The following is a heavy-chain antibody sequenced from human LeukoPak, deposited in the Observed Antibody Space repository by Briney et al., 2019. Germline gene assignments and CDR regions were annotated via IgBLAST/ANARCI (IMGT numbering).Heavy chain of an antibody. CDR1: GGSISSSSYY. Sequence: SETLSLTCTVSGGSISSSSYYWGWIRQPPGKGLEWIGSIYYSGSTYYNPSLKSRVTISVDTSKNQFSLKLSSVTAADTAVYYCARDTYFDWPHYYYYGMDVWGQGTTVTVSS. J-gene: IGHJ6*02. D-gene: IGHD3-9*01. V-gene: IGHV4-39*07. CDR2: IYYSGST. CDR3: ARDTYFDWPHYYYYGMDV.